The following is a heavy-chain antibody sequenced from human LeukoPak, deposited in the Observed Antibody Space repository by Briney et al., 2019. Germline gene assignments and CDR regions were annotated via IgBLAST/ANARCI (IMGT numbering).Heavy chain of an antibody. CDR2: IYYSGST. CDR3: AREGSWPHTFDY. CDR1: GGSISSYY. J-gene: IGHJ4*02. V-gene: IGHV4-59*01. Sequence: PSETLSLTCTVSGGSISSYYWSWIRQPPGKGLEWIGYIYYSGSTNYNPSLKSRVAISADTSKNQFSLKLSSVTAADTAVYYCAREGSWPHTFDYWGQGTLVTVSS. D-gene: IGHD6-13*01.